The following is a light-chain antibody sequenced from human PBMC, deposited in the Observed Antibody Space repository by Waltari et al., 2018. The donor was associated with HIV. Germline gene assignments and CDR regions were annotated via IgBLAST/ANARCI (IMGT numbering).Light chain of an antibody. CDR3: YSTNIRGNHRL. CDR2: EDT. J-gene: IGLJ2*01. CDR1: ALPKEY. Sequence: SYELTQAPSVSVSPGQTARITCSGDALPKEYAYWYQQKSGQAPVLVIYEDTKRPSGIPERFSGSSSGTIATLTISGAQVEDEADYYCYSTNIRGNHRLFGGGTKLTVL. V-gene: IGLV3-10*01.